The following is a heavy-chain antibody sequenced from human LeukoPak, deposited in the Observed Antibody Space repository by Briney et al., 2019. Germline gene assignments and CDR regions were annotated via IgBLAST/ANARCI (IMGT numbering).Heavy chain of an antibody. V-gene: IGHV4-38-2*02. Sequence: ASETLSLTCTVSGYSISGGYYWGWIRQPPGKGLEWIGSIYHSGSTYDNPSLKSRVTISVDTSKNQFSLKLSSVTAADTAVYYCAREQYQLLYGQGWFDPWGQGTLVTVSS. J-gene: IGHJ5*02. D-gene: IGHD2-2*02. CDR1: GYSISGGYY. CDR3: AREQYQLLYGQGWFDP. CDR2: IYHSGST.